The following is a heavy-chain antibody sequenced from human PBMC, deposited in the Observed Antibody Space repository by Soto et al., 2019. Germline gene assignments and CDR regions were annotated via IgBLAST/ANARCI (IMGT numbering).Heavy chain of an antibody. CDR3: ARLIGNSWLDS. J-gene: IGHJ5*01. CDR2: TYYRSKWYN. CDR1: GESVSSNSAT. Sequence: SQTLSLTCAISGESVSSNSATWDWIRHSPSRGLEWLGRTYYRSKWYNDYAVSVKSRITINPDTSNNQLSLQLNSVTPDDTAVYYCARLIGNSWLDSWGQGTLVTVSS. D-gene: IGHD2-8*01. V-gene: IGHV6-1*01.